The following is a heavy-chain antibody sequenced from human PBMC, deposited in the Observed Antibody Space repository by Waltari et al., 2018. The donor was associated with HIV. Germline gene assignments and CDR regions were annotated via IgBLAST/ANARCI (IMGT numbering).Heavy chain of an antibody. J-gene: IGHJ4*02. D-gene: IGHD5-12*01. CDR3: ARELRFDIVFDY. V-gene: IGHV1-3*04. CDR1: KYTFASYG. Sequence: QVQLVQSGAEMRKPGASVKVSCKASKYTFASYGVHWLRQAPGQRLEWMGGINTGDGRTKYSQKFQGRVTITRDTSASTAYMQLSSLRAEDTAIYYCARELRFDIVFDYWSQGTLVTVSS. CDR2: INTGDGRT.